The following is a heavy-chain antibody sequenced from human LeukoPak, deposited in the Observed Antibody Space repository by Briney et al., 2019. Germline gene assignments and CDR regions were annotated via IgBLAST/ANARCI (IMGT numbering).Heavy chain of an antibody. D-gene: IGHD6-19*01. CDR2: IKQDGSEK. CDR1: GFTFSSYW. V-gene: IGHV3-7*01. CDR3: ATLPWGIAVAGDY. J-gene: IGHJ4*02. Sequence: EAGGSLRLSCAASGFTFSSYWMSWVRQAPGKGLEWVANIKQDGSEKYYVDSVKGRFTISRDNAKNSLYLQMNSLRAEGTAVYYCATLPWGIAVAGDYWGQGTLVTVSS.